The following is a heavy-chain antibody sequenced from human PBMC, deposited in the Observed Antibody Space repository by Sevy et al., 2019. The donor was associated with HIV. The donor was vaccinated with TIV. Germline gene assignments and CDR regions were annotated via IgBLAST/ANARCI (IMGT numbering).Heavy chain of an antibody. Sequence: SVKVSCKASGRTFSNYAINWVRQGPGQGLEWMGGIIPMFGTANYVQKFQGRVTITADESTKTAYMELSSLRSEDTAVYYCARSISWYASFDSWGQGTLVTVSS. CDR1: GRTFSNYA. V-gene: IGHV1-69*13. CDR3: ARSISWYASFDS. J-gene: IGHJ4*02. CDR2: IIPMFGTA. D-gene: IGHD6-13*01.